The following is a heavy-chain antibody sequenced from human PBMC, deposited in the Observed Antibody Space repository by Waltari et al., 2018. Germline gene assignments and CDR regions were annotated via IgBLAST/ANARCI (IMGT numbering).Heavy chain of an antibody. Sequence: EVQLVQSGAEVKKPGESLKISCKGSGYSFTSYWIGWVRQMPGKGLEWMGIIYPGDSDTRYSPSFQGQVTSSADKSISTAYLQWSSLKASDTAMYYCARALPQQLAPGYYFDYWGQGTLVIVSS. CDR1: GYSFTSYW. CDR2: IYPGDSDT. D-gene: IGHD6-13*01. V-gene: IGHV5-51*03. CDR3: ARALPQQLAPGYYFDY. J-gene: IGHJ4*02.